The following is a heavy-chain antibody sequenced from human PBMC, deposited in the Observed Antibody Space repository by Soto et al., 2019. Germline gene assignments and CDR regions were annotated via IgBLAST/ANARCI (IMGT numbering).Heavy chain of an antibody. CDR2: ISYDGRNK. Sequence: PGGSLRLSCAASGFTFSSYAMHWVRQAPGKGLEWVAVISYDGRNKYYADSVKGRFTISRDNAKNSLYLQMNSLRAEDTAVYYCARDSRTTTVVKYWGQGTLVTVSS. D-gene: IGHD4-17*01. CDR3: ARDSRTTTVVKY. V-gene: IGHV3-30*04. CDR1: GFTFSSYA. J-gene: IGHJ4*02.